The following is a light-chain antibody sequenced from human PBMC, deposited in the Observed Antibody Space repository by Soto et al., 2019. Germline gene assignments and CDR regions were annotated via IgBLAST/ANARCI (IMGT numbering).Light chain of an antibody. CDR2: KAS. V-gene: IGKV1-5*03. Sequence: DIQMTQSPSTLSASVGDRVTITCRARQSVSSWLAWYQQKPGKAPKLLMYKASTLESGVPSRFSGSGSGTEFTLTISSLQPDDFATYYCQQYNSYSWTFGQGTKVDIK. CDR1: QSVSSW. CDR3: QQYNSYSWT. J-gene: IGKJ1*01.